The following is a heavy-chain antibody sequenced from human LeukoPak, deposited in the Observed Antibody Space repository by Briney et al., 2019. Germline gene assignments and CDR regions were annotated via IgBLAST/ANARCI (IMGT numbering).Heavy chain of an antibody. CDR2: INSDGSST. J-gene: IGHJ4*02. Sequence: AGGSLRLSCAASGFTFSSYWMHWVRQAPGKGLVWVSRINSDGSSTSYADSVKGRFTISRDNAKNTLYLQMNSLRAEDTAVYYCARDPRGDYDSSGIDYWGQGTLVTVSS. V-gene: IGHV3-74*01. CDR1: GFTFSSYW. D-gene: IGHD3-22*01. CDR3: ARDPRGDYDSSGIDY.